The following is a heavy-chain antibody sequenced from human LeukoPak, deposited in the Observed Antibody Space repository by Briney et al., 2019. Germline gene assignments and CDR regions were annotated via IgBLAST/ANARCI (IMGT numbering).Heavy chain of an antibody. CDR3: AREIGGTTGFDY. D-gene: IGHD3-16*01. J-gene: IGHJ4*02. Sequence: GGSLRLSCAASGFTFSSYAMSWVRQAPGKGLEWVSAISGSGGSTYYADSVKGRFTISRDNSKNTLYLQMNSLRAGDTAVYYCAREIGGTTGFDYWGQGTLVTVSS. CDR2: ISGSGGST. CDR1: GFTFSSYA. V-gene: IGHV3-23*01.